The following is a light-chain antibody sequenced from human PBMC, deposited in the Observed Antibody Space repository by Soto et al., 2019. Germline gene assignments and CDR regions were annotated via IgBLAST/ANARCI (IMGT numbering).Light chain of an antibody. CDR3: SSYAGSNNLVV. Sequence: QSALTQPPSASGSPGQSGTISCTGTSSDVGGYNYVSWYQQHPGKAPKLMIYEVSKRPSGVPDRFSGSKSGNTASLTVSGLQAEDEADYYCSSYAGSNNLVVFGGGTKLTVL. CDR1: SSDVGGYNY. CDR2: EVS. J-gene: IGLJ2*01. V-gene: IGLV2-8*01.